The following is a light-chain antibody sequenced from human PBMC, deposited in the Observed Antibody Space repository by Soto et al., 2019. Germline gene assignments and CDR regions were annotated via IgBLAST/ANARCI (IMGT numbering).Light chain of an antibody. V-gene: IGKV3-20*01. J-gene: IGKJ1*01. CDR1: QSVSSSY. Sequence: EIVLTQSPGTLSLSPGERATLSCRASQSVSSSYLAWYQQKPGQAPRLLIYGASSRATGIPDRFSGSGSGTDFTLTITRLEPEDFAVYYWQQYGSSLVTFGQGTKVEIK. CDR3: QQYGSSLVT. CDR2: GAS.